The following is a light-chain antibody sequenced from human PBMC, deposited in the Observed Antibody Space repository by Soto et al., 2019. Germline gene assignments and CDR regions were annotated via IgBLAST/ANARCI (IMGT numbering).Light chain of an antibody. CDR3: HQRQSWPRT. CDR2: LAS. J-gene: IGKJ1*01. CDR1: QAVNTR. Sequence: EIVLTQSPATLSSFPGDRVTLSCRASQAVNTRLARYQHRPAQAPRLLIYLASNRAAGVPARFSGSGSGTDFSLSMSDVEPEDFAVYYSHQRQSWPRTFGQGTTVDI. V-gene: IGKV3-11*01.